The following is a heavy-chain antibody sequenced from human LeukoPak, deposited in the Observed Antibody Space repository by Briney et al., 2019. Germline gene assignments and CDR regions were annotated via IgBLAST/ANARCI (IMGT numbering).Heavy chain of an antibody. Sequence: GRSLRLSCAASGFTFDDHAMHWVRQAPGKGLEWVSGISWNSGSIGYADSVKGRFTISRDNAKNSLYLQMNSLRAEDTALYYCAKDRVAAAGLGFDYWGQGTLVTVSS. J-gene: IGHJ4*02. D-gene: IGHD6-13*01. CDR3: AKDRVAAAGLGFDY. CDR1: GFTFDDHA. CDR2: ISWNSGSI. V-gene: IGHV3-9*01.